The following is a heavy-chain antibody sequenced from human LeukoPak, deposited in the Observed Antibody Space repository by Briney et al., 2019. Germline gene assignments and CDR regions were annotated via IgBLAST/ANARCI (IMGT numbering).Heavy chain of an antibody. CDR2: ISSSSSYI. D-gene: IGHD3-10*01. Sequence: PGGSLRLSCAASGFTFSSYAMSWVRQAPGKGLEWVSSISSSSSYIYYADPVKGRFTISRDNAKNSLYLQMNSLRAEDTAVYYCARDRAVRGVFDYWGQGTLVTVSS. J-gene: IGHJ4*02. CDR3: ARDRAVRGVFDY. CDR1: GFTFSSYA. V-gene: IGHV3-21*01.